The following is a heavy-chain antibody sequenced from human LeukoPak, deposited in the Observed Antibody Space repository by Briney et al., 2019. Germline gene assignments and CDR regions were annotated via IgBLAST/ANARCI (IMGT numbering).Heavy chain of an antibody. D-gene: IGHD5-12*01. V-gene: IGHV4-59*01. CDR1: GCSISTYY. CDR2: IEYSGST. CDR3: ARTSGYWPADFDC. J-gene: IGHJ4*02. Sequence: PSETLSLTCTVSGCSISTYYWKWIRQPPGRGLEWLGYIEYSGSTNYNPSLKSRLTMSVDSSKNHFSLRLRSVTAADTAVYYCARTSGYWPADFDCWGQGALVIVSS.